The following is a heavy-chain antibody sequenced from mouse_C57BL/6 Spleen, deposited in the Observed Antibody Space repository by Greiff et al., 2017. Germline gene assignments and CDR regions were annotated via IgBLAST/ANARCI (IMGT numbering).Heavy chain of an antibody. CDR1: GYAFSSYW. CDR3: ARLDYYDYDGY. D-gene: IGHD2-4*01. CDR2: IYPGDGDT. Sequence: ESGAELVKPGASVKISCKASGYAFSSYWMNWVKQRPGKGLEWIGQIYPGDGDTNYNGKFKGKATLTADKSSSTAYMQLSSLTSEDSAVYFCARLDYYDYDGYWGQGTTLTVSS. V-gene: IGHV1-80*01. J-gene: IGHJ2*01.